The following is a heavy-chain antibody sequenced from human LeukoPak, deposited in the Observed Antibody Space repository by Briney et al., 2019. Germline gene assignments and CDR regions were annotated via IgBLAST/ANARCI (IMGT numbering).Heavy chain of an antibody. V-gene: IGHV4-34*01. J-gene: IGHJ5*02. CDR1: SGSFSGYY. D-gene: IGHD3-10*01. Sequence: SETLSLTCAVYSGSFSGYYWSWIRQPPGKGLEWIGEINHSGSTNYNPSLKSRVTISVDTSKNQFSLKLSSVTAADTAVYYCARGRGANLWGQGTLVTVSS. CDR2: INHSGST. CDR3: ARGRGANL.